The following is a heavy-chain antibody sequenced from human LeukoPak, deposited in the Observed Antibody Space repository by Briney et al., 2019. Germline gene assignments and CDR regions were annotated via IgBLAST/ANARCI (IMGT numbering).Heavy chain of an antibody. V-gene: IGHV4-4*02. Sequence: SETLSLTCAVSGGSVSSSNWWSWVRQPPGKGLEWIGEIYHSGSTNYNPSLKSRVTISVDKSKNQFSLKLSSVTAADTAVYYCATPGGYSSSSSLYYWGQGTLVTVSS. D-gene: IGHD6-6*01. J-gene: IGHJ4*02. CDR2: IYHSGST. CDR1: GGSVSSSNW. CDR3: ATPGGYSSSSSLYY.